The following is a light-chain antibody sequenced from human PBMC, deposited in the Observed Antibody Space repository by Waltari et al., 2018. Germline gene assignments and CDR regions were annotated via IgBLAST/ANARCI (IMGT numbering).Light chain of an antibody. V-gene: IGLV2-8*01. CDR3: TADAEGNNFYV. J-gene: IGLJ1*01. CDR1: SSDVGAYDR. Sequence: QSALTQPPSASGSPGQSVTIPCTGTSSDVGAYDRVSWYQQHPGKAPKLLIYEVRKRPSGGPGRFSGSRSGNTASLTVSGLQAEDEADYYCTADAEGNNFYVFGTGTKVTVL. CDR2: EVR.